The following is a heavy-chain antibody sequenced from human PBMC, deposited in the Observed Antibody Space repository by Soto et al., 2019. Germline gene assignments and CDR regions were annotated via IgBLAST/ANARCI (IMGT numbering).Heavy chain of an antibody. Sequence: GGSLRLSCAASGFIFTNYSLSWVRQAPWKGLEWVAGVSGSGVSSYYADSVKARFAVSRDNSRSTLYLQMSSLRAEDSAIYYCGKDGDNDDYGGLEVGGQGTLVRVSS. V-gene: IGHV3-23*01. CDR3: GKDGDNDDYGGLEV. J-gene: IGHJ3*01. D-gene: IGHD4-17*01. CDR1: GFIFTNYS. CDR2: VSGSGVSS.